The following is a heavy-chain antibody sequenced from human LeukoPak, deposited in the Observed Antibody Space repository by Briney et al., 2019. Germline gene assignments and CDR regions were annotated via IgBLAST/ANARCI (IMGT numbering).Heavy chain of an antibody. V-gene: IGHV3-30*04. CDR1: GFTFSSYA. CDR2: ISYDGSTK. J-gene: IGHJ5*02. D-gene: IGHD3-3*01. Sequence: GGSLRLSCAASGFTFSSYAMHWVRQAPGKGLEWVAVISYDGSTKYYADSVKGRFTISRDNSKNTLFLQMNSLRAEDTAVYYCARDSDYYEFDPWGQGTLVTVSS. CDR3: ARDSDYYEFDP.